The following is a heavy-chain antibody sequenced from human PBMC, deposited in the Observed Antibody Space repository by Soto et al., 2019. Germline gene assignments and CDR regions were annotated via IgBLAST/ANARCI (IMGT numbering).Heavy chain of an antibody. V-gene: IGHV4-4*02. D-gene: IGHD1-26*01. CDR1: SGSFTSNNL. Sequence: SETLSLTCAVSSGSFTSNNLWTCVRQPPGQGLEWIGEIYRTGSTNYNPSLKSRVTISLDKSEKQISLKVTSLTAADTAVYYCASRDPGASVDYWGQGTLVTVSS. CDR2: IYRTGST. J-gene: IGHJ4*02. CDR3: ASRDPGASVDY.